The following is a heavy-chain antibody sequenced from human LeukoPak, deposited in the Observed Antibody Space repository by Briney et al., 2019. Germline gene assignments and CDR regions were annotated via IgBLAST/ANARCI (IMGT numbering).Heavy chain of an antibody. J-gene: IGHJ4*02. V-gene: IGHV3-21*01. CDR3: ARDLKRNTAMVQGPTGY. D-gene: IGHD5-18*01. CDR1: GFTFDDYA. CDR2: ISSSSSYI. Sequence: PGGSLRLSCAASGFTFDDYAMHWVRQAPGKGLEWVSSISSSSSYIYYADSVKGRFTISRDNAKNSLYLQMNSLRAEDTAVYYCARDLKRNTAMVQGPTGYWGQGTLVTVSS.